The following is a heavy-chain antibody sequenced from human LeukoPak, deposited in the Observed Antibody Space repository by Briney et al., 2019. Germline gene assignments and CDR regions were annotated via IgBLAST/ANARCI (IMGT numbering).Heavy chain of an antibody. CDR3: ARGRPNSSGYYYNWFDP. CDR1: GYTFTSYG. V-gene: IGHV1-18*01. J-gene: IGHJ5*02. D-gene: IGHD3-22*01. CDR2: ISAYNGNT. Sequence: GASVKVSCKASGYTFTSYGISWVRQAPGQGLEWMGWISAYNGNTNYAQKLQGRVTMTTDTSTSTAYMELRSLRSDDTAVYSCARGRPNSSGYYYNWFDPWGQGTLVTVSS.